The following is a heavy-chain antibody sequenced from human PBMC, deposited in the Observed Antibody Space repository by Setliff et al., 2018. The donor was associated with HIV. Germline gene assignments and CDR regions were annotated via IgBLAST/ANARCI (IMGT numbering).Heavy chain of an antibody. J-gene: IGHJ4*03. Sequence: PSETLSLTCTVSGGSISSGSYYWSWIRQPPGRGLEWIGSIYHSGSTWSIYQSGSTYYNPSLKSRVTISVDTSKSQFSLTLSSVTAADTAVYYCARVPSIETILFDSWGQGTMVTVSS. CDR2: IYQSGST. CDR1: GGSISSGSYY. D-gene: IGHD2-2*02. CDR3: ARVPSIETILFDS. V-gene: IGHV4-39*07.